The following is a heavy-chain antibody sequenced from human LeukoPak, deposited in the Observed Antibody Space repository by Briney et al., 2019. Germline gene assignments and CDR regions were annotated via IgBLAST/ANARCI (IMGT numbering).Heavy chain of an antibody. CDR2: IYYSGSS. J-gene: IGHJ4*02. V-gene: IGHV4-30-4*01. CDR1: GGSISSGDYY. CDR3: ACSYYDFWSGTH. Sequence: PSQTLSLTCTVSGGSISSGDYYWSWIRQPPGKGLEWIGYIYYSGSSYYDPSLKSRVTISVDTSKNQFSLKLSSVTAADTAVYYCACSYYDFWSGTHWGQGTLVTVSS. D-gene: IGHD3-3*01.